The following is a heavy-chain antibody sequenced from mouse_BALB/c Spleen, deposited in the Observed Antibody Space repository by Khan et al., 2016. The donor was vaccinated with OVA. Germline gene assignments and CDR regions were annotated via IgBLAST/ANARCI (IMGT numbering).Heavy chain of an antibody. D-gene: IGHD1-1*01. CDR1: GYTFTSYV. Sequence: VQLQQPGPELVKPGASVKMSCKASGYTFTSYVMHWVKQKPGLGLEWIGYIYPFNDDTKYNEKFKGKATLTSDKSSSTAYMELISLTSEDSAVDFCAPVGTYYVSFAYWGQGTLVTVSA. CDR2: IYPFNDDT. V-gene: IGHV1S136*01. CDR3: APVGTYYVSFAY. J-gene: IGHJ3*01.